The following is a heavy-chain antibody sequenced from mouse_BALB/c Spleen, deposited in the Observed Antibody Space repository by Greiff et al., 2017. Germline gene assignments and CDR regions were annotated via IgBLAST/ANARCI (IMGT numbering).Heavy chain of an antibody. J-gene: IGHJ1*01. CDR1: GFTFTDYY. CDR2: IRNKANGYTT. D-gene: IGHD2-10*01. V-gene: IGHV7-3*02. CDR3: ARDTAYYGNYWYFDV. Sequence: EVQLQESGGGLVQPGGSLRLSCATSGFTFTDYYMSWVRQPPGKALEWLGFIRNKANGYTTEYSASVKGRFTISRDNSQSILYLQMNTLRAEDSATYYCARDTAYYGNYWYFDVWGAGTTVTVSS.